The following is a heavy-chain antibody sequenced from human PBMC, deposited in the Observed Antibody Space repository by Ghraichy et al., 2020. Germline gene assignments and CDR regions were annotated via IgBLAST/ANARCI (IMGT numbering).Heavy chain of an antibody. CDR1: GFTFSSYA. CDR3: AKSGYNSAWNLDYFDY. CDR2: ITESGLST. D-gene: IGHD6-19*01. Sequence: GGSLRLSCAVSGFTFSSYAMSWVRQAPGKGLQWVSGITESGLSTYYADSVKGRFTISRDNYQNTLYLQMNSLSAEDTAVCYCAKSGYNSAWNLDYFDYWGQGTLVTVSS. J-gene: IGHJ4*02. V-gene: IGHV3-23*01.